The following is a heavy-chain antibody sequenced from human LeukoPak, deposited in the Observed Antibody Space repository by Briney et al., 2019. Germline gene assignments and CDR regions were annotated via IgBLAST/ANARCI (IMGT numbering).Heavy chain of an antibody. CDR3: ADSRGYLGDDAFDS. J-gene: IGHJ3*02. Sequence: SSETLSLTCSVSRASFNSSDYCWGWVRQPPGKGLEWIGTIYYRGNTYYNPSLTSRVTISADTSKKQFSLKLTSATAADTAVYYCADSRGYLGDDAFDSWGRGTLVTVSS. CDR2: IYYRGNT. V-gene: IGHV4-39*01. D-gene: IGHD3-22*01. CDR1: RASFNSSDYC.